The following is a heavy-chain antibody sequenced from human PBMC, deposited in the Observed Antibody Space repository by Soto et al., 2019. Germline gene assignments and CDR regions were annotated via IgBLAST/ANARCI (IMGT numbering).Heavy chain of an antibody. V-gene: IGHV1-69*06. D-gene: IGHD7-27*01. CDR2: LIPLFGTT. CDR1: GGTFSGHA. J-gene: IGHJ4*02. CDR3: ARGPNWGYRFDS. Sequence: QVQLVQSGAEVKKPGSSVKVSCEASGGTFSGHAISWVRQAPGQGPEWMGGLIPLFGTTQHAQNFQDSLTITADKSTSTAYMELTSLPFEDTAIYYCARGPNWGYRFDSWGQGTLVTVSS.